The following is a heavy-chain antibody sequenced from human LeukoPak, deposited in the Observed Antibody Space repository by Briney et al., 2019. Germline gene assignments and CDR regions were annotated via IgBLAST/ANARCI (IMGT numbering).Heavy chain of an antibody. D-gene: IGHD3-22*01. CDR2: ISSSSTTI. V-gene: IGHV3-48*04. CDR3: ARSNPYFDTSGPLGC. CDR1: GFTFSSYS. Sequence: GGSLRLSCAASGFTFSSYSMNWVRQAPGKGLEWVSYISSSSTTIYYADSVKGRFTISRDNAKKSVLLQMNSLRAEDTAVYYCARSNPYFDTSGPLGCWGQGTLVTVSS. J-gene: IGHJ4*02.